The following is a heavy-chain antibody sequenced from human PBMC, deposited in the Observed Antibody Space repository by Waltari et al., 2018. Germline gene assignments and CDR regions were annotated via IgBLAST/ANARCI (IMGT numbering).Heavy chain of an antibody. J-gene: IGHJ4*02. CDR1: GDSMISTDW. CDR3: ARDRGRGIYLDS. CDR2: VQRSGRT. Sequence: QLQLQESGPGLVKPSGTLSLTCAVSGDSMISTDWWSWVRQSPGKGLEWIGQVQRSGRTNYNPSFASRVTISIDTSTNHFSLKVTSATAADTAVYFCARDRGRGIYLDSWGQGTLVTVSP. D-gene: IGHD1-1*01. V-gene: IGHV4-4*02.